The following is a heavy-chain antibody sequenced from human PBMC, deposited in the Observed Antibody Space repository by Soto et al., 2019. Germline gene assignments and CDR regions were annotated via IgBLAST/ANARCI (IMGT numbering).Heavy chain of an antibody. CDR3: ARGRDQPTVGLYFDS. CDR1: GGAFNNYI. D-gene: IGHD4-17*01. CDR2: IIPMFGTP. J-gene: IGHJ4*02. Sequence: QVQLVQSGAEVKKPGSSVKVSCKASGGAFNNYIFDWVRQAPGQGLEWMGGIIPMFGTPKYAQTFQDRITISADASTGTAYMELTSLRFDDTAVYYCARGRDQPTVGLYFDSWGEGTRVTVSS. V-gene: IGHV1-69*01.